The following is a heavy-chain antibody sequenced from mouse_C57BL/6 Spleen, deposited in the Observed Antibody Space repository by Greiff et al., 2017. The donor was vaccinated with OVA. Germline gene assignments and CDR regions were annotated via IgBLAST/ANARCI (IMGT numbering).Heavy chain of an antibody. CDR2: ISYSGST. CDR3: ARGLRRGFAY. V-gene: IGHV3-1*01. CDR1: GSSITSGYD. J-gene: IGHJ3*01. D-gene: IGHD2-4*01. Sequence: EVQLQESGPGMVKPSQSLSLTCTVPGSSITSGYDWHWIRHFPGNKLEWMGYISYSGSTNYNPSLKSRISITHDTSKNHFFLKLNSVTTEDTATYYCARGLRRGFAYWGQGTLVTVSA.